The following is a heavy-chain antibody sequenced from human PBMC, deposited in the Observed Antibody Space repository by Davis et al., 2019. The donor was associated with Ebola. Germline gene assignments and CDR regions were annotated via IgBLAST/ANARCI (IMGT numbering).Heavy chain of an antibody. D-gene: IGHD3-9*01. CDR1: GFTFSSYA. V-gene: IGHV3-23*01. Sequence: GGSLRLSCAASGFTFSSYAMSCVRQAPGKGLEWVSALSGSGGSTYYADSVKGRFTISSDNSQSTLYLQMNSLRAEDTAVYYCAKAYYDILTGSYYYYGMDVWGQGTTVTVSS. CDR3: AKAYYDILTGSYYYYGMDV. J-gene: IGHJ6*02. CDR2: LSGSGGST.